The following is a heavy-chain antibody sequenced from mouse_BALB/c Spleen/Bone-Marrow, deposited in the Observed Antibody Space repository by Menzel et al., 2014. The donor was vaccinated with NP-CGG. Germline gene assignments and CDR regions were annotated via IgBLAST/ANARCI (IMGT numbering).Heavy chain of an antibody. CDR3: ASNWDVD. CDR1: GYTFTSYW. V-gene: IGHV1-7*01. Sequence: QVQLQQSRAELAKPGASVKMSCKASGYTFTSYWMHWVKQRPGQGLEWIGYINPSTGYTEYNQKFEDKATLTADKSSSTAYMQLSSLTSEDSAVYYCASNWDVDWGQGTTLTVSS. CDR2: INPSTGYT. D-gene: IGHD4-1*01. J-gene: IGHJ2*01.